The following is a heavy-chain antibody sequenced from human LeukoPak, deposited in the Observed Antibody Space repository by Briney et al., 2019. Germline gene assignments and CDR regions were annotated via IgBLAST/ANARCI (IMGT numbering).Heavy chain of an antibody. D-gene: IGHD3-22*01. Sequence: SQTPSLTCAVSGGSISRGGYSWSWIRQPPGKGLEWIGYIYHSGSPYYNPSLKSRVTISVDRSKNQFSLKLSSVTAADTAVYYCARVSNYYDSSGYYGWYFDLWGRGTLVTVSS. CDR3: ARVSNYYDSSGYYGWYFDL. V-gene: IGHV4-30-2*01. CDR2: IYHSGSP. CDR1: GGSISRGGYS. J-gene: IGHJ2*01.